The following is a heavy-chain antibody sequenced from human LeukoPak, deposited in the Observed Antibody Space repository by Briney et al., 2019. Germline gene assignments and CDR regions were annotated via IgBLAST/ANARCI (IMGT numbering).Heavy chain of an antibody. D-gene: IGHD3-22*01. V-gene: IGHV1-46*01. CDR2: ISPSGGST. CDR1: GYTFISYY. CDR3: ARDGPPITMIVVVGLNFDY. J-gene: IGHJ4*02. Sequence: ASVKVSCKASGYTFISYYMHWVRQAPGQGLEWMGIISPSGGSTSYAQKFQGRVTMTRDTSTSTVYMELSSLRSEDTAVYYCARDGPPITMIVVVGLNFDYWGQGTLVTVSS.